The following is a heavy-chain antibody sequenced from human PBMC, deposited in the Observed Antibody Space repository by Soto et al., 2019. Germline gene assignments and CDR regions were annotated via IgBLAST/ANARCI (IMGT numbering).Heavy chain of an antibody. CDR3: ARTHPIIGGYDPSSGWSRKAYYYYMDV. CDR1: GFTFSSYA. D-gene: IGHD6-19*01. Sequence: GGSLRLSCAASGFTFSSYAMHWVRQAPGKGLEYVSAISSNGGSTYYANSVKGRFTISRDNSKNTLYLQMGSLRDEDMAVYYCARTHPIIGGYDPSSGWSRKAYYYYMDVWGKGTTVTVSS. J-gene: IGHJ6*03. CDR2: ISSNGGST. V-gene: IGHV3-64*01.